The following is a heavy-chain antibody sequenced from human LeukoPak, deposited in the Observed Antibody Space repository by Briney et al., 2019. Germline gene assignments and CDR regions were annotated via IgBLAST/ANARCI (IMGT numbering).Heavy chain of an antibody. CDR3: ARDFHDIAAADAFDI. D-gene: IGHD6-13*01. CDR2: IGSSSSYI. CDR1: GFTFSSYS. Sequence: GGSLRLSGEASGFTFSSYSMNWVRQAPGKGLEWVSSIGSSSSYIYYADSVKGRFTISRDNAKNSLYLQMNSLRAEDTAVYYCARDFHDIAAADAFDIWGQGTMVTVSS. V-gene: IGHV3-21*01. J-gene: IGHJ3*02.